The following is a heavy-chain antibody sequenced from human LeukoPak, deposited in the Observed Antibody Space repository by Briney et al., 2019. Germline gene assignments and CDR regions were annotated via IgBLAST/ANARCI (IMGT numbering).Heavy chain of an antibody. CDR3: ATTMVTTFWGVFDI. V-gene: IGHV3-48*03. Sequence: GGSLRLSCTASGFTFSSYEMNWVRQAPGKGPEWISYISSGSTIYYADSVKGRFTISRDNAKNSVYLQMNSLRVEDTAVYYCATTMVTTFWGVFDIWGQGTMVTVSS. CDR1: GFTFSSYE. D-gene: IGHD3-16*01. J-gene: IGHJ3*02. CDR2: ISSGSTI.